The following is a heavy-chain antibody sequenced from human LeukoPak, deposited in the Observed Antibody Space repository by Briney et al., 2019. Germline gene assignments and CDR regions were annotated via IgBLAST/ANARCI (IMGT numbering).Heavy chain of an antibody. J-gene: IGHJ5*02. CDR2: IYYGGST. CDR1: GGSISSSSYY. Sequence: SETLSLTCTVSGGSISSSSYYWGWIRQPPGKGLEWIGSIYYGGSTYYNPSLKSRVTISVDTSKNQFSLKLSSVTAADTAVYYCARGSSSGWYGGRFDPWGQGTLVTVSS. V-gene: IGHV4-39*01. D-gene: IGHD6-19*01. CDR3: ARGSSSGWYGGRFDP.